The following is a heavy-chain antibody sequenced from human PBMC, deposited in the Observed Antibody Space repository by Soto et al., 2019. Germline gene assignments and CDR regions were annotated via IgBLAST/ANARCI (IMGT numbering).Heavy chain of an antibody. CDR3: AKVPEVVPVYY. J-gene: IGHJ4*02. CDR2: ISGSGGST. V-gene: IGHV3-23*01. Sequence: PGGSLRLSCAASGFTFSSYAMSWVRQAPGKGLEWVSVISGSGGSTYYADSVKGRFTTSRDNSKNTLYLQMNSLRAEDTAVYYCAKVPEVVPVYYWGQGTLVTVSS. D-gene: IGHD2-15*01. CDR1: GFTFSSYA.